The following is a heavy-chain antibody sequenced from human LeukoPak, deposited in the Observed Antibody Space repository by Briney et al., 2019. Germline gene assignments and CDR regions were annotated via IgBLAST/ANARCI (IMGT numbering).Heavy chain of an antibody. CDR1: GYTFTSYA. Sequence: ASVKVSCKASGYTFTSYAIHWVRQAPGQGLEWMGGIIPIFGTANYAQKFQGRVTITADESTSTAYMELSSLRSEGTAVYYCARDRTLGEPGFDYWGQGTLVTVSS. J-gene: IGHJ4*02. D-gene: IGHD1-26*01. CDR2: IIPIFGTA. CDR3: ARDRTLGEPGFDY. V-gene: IGHV1-69*13.